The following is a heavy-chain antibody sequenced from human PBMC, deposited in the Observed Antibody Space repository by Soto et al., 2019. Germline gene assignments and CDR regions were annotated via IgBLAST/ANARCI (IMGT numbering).Heavy chain of an antibody. J-gene: IGHJ1*01. D-gene: IGHD6-19*01. CDR1: GYTFTTYG. V-gene: IGHV1-18*01. Sequence: QVRLVQSGAEVKKPGASVKVSCKASGYTFTTYGISWVRQAPGQGLEWIGWISAYYGDTNYAQSYQDRVTMTRDTSTTTAFMEVRSLTFDVTDVYYCVREGEVAGTVYFLHWGQGTLVTVSS. CDR3: VREGEVAGTVYFLH. CDR2: ISAYYGDT.